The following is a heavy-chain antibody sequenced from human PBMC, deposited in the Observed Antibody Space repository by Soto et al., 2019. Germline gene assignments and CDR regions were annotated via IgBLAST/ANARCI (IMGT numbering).Heavy chain of an antibody. D-gene: IGHD7-27*01. CDR2: IYDSGST. CDR1: GCSISSYY. J-gene: IGHJ5*02. CDR3: ASTSGDPYNWFDP. V-gene: IGHV4-59*08. Sequence: SETLSLTCTFSGCSISSYYWSWIRQPPGKGLEWIGYIYDSGSTNYNPSLKSRVTLSLDTSKNQFSLKLSSVTAADTAVYYCASTSGDPYNWFDPWGQGTLVTVSS.